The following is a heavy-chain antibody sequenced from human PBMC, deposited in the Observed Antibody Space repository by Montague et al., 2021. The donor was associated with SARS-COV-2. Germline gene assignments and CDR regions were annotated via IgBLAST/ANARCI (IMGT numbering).Heavy chain of an antibody. D-gene: IGHD2-8*01. CDR1: GYSITRVF. J-gene: IGHJ4*01. CDR2: LNHRRGT. V-gene: IGHV4-59*01. CDR3: ARLYLGFNGKMYFFDA. Sequence: SETLSLTCSVSGYSITRVFWGWLRQPPGKKLEWIGHLNHRRGTNFNAPLKSRLIMSPHTSKNQFSLQLRSVTAADTAVYYCARLYLGFNGKMYFFDAWGQGILVTVSS.